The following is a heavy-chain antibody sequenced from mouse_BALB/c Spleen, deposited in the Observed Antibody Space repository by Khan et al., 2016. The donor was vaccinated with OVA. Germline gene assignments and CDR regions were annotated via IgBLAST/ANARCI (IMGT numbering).Heavy chain of an antibody. V-gene: IGHV5-6-4*01. CDR3: TRDGNYAHWYFDV. CDR2: ISSASTST. J-gene: IGHJ1*01. CDR1: GFSFSSYT. Sequence: EVELVESGGGLVEPGGSLKLSCAASGFSFSSYTMSWVRQTPEKRLEWVATISSASTSTYFPDSVKGRFTIFRANAKNPLYLHMRSLKSEDTAMYYCTRDGNYAHWYFDVWGAGTTVTVSS. D-gene: IGHD2-1*01.